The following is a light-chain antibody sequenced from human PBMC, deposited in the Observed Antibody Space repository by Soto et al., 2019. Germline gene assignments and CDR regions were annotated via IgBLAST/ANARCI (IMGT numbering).Light chain of an antibody. Sequence: DIQMTQSPSSLSASVGDRVTITCRASQSMSSYLNWYEQKPGKAPRLLISGASSLQTGVPSRFSGRGSGTEFTLSINSLQPEDFATYYCQQSHSLPWTFGQGTKVEL. CDR2: GAS. CDR3: QQSHSLPWT. V-gene: IGKV1-39*01. CDR1: QSMSSY. J-gene: IGKJ1*01.